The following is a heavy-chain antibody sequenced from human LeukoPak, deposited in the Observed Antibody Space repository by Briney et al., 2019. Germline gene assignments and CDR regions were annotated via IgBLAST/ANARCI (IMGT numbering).Heavy chain of an antibody. J-gene: IGHJ4*02. CDR1: GGSISSYC. V-gene: IGHV4-59*01. D-gene: IGHD3-22*01. Sequence: PSETLSLTCTVSGGSISSYCWSWIRQPPGKGLEWIGYIYYSGSTNYNPSLKSRVTISVDTSKNQFSLKLSSVTAADTAVYYCARVRGGDSSGYYPDNYYFDYWGQGTLVTVSS. CDR2: IYYSGST. CDR3: ARVRGGDSSGYYPDNYYFDY.